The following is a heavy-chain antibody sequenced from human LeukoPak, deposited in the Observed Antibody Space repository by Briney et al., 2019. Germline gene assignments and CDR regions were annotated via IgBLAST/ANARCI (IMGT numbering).Heavy chain of an antibody. CDR2: ISSSAART. V-gene: IGHV3-23*01. D-gene: IGHD6-6*01. CDR3: AKALVAAYYFDS. J-gene: IGHJ4*02. Sequence: GGSLRLSCAASGFTFSGYTMSWVRQAPGKGLEWVSGISSSAARTDYADSVKGRFTISRDNFKNTLYLEMNGLRAEDTAVYYSAKALVAAYYFDSWGQGTLVTVSS. CDR1: GFTFSGYT.